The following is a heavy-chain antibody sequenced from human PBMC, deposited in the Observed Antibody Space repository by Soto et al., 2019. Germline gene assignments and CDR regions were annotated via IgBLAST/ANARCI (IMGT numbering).Heavy chain of an antibody. CDR1: GFTFGTHS. Sequence: PGGPLRLSCVASGFTFGTHSMNWVRQATGKGLEWMALIDYDGNTKYYADSVKGRFTISRDNSKNMVFLQMSSLRAEDTAVYYSAKRDFGVVIVFDYWGQGTRVTVS. CDR2: IDYDGNTK. CDR3: AKRDFGVVIVFDY. D-gene: IGHD3-3*01. J-gene: IGHJ4*02. V-gene: IGHV3-30*02.